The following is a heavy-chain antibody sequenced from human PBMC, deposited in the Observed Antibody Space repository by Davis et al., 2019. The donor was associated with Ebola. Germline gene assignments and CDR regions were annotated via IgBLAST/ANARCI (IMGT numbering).Heavy chain of an antibody. J-gene: IGHJ4*02. D-gene: IGHD4-11*01. Sequence: ASVKVSCKASGYTFTGYYMHWVRQAPGQGLEWMGRINPSSGGTYYAQKFQGRVTMTRDTSISTDYMELSELRSDDTALYYCARVPNTVTTYYFDYWGQGTLVTVSS. CDR1: GYTFTGYY. CDR3: ARVPNTVTTYYFDY. V-gene: IGHV1-2*06. CDR2: INPSSGGT.